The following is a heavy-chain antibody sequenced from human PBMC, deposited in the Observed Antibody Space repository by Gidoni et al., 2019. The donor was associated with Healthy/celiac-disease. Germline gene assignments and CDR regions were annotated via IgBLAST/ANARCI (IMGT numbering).Heavy chain of an antibody. V-gene: IGHV3-30*18. D-gene: IGHD5-18*01. CDR2: ISYDGSNK. CDR1: GFTFSSYG. J-gene: IGHJ3*02. CDR3: AKGGTAMNAFDI. Sequence: QVQLVESGGGVVQPGRSMRPSCAASGFTFSSYGMHWVRQAAGKGLEWVAVISYDGSNKYYADSVKGRFTISRDNSKNTLYLQMNSLRAEDTAVYYCAKGGTAMNAFDIWGQGTMVTVSS.